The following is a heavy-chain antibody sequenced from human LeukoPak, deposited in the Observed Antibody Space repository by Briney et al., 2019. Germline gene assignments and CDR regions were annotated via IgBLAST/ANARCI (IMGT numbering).Heavy chain of an antibody. CDR3: ARDGEGERNDAFDI. J-gene: IGHJ3*02. Sequence: SETLSLTXTVSGGSISSGSYYWSWIRQPAGKGLEWIGRIYTSGSTNYNPSLKSRVTISVDTSKNQFSLKLSSVTAADTAVYYCARDGEGERNDAFDIWGQGTTVTVSS. V-gene: IGHV4-61*02. D-gene: IGHD1-1*01. CDR1: GGSISSGSYY. CDR2: IYTSGST.